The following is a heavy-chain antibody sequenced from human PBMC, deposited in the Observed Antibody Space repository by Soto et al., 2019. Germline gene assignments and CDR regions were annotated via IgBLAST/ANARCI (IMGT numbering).Heavy chain of an antibody. Sequence: PSETLSLTCTVSGGSISSGGYYWSWIRQHPGKGLEWIGYIYYSGSTYYNPSLKSRVTISVDTSKNQFSLKLSSVTAADTAVYYCARYYYGSGSYDLGRHNWFDPWGQGTLVTVSS. J-gene: IGHJ5*02. CDR3: ARYYYGSGSYDLGRHNWFDP. D-gene: IGHD3-10*01. V-gene: IGHV4-31*03. CDR1: GGSISSGGYY. CDR2: IYYSGST.